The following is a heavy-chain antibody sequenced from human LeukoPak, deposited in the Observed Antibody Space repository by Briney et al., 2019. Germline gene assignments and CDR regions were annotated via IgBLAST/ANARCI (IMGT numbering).Heavy chain of an antibody. J-gene: IGHJ4*02. CDR1: GDSVSRNNIA. CDR3: ARGIGWPYFDY. Sequence: SQTLSLTCAISGDSVSRNNIAWNWIRLSPSRGLEWLGRTYYGSKWYNDYAVSVKSRITINPDTSKNQFSLQLNSVTPEDTAVYYCARGIGWPYFDYWGQGTLVTVSS. D-gene: IGHD5-24*01. V-gene: IGHV6-1*01. CDR2: TYYGSKWYN.